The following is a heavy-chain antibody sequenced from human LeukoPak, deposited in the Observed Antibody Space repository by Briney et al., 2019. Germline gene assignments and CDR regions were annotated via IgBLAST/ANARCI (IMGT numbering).Heavy chain of an antibody. V-gene: IGHV1-46*01. Sequence: ASVKVSCKASGYTFTSYYMHWVRQAPGQGLEWMGIINPSGGSTSYAQKFQGRVTMTRDTSTSTVYMELSSLRSEDTTVYYCARDPYPDYGGNCYFDYWGQGTLVTVSS. D-gene: IGHD4-23*01. J-gene: IGHJ4*02. CDR2: INPSGGST. CDR1: GYTFTSYY. CDR3: ARDPYPDYGGNCYFDY.